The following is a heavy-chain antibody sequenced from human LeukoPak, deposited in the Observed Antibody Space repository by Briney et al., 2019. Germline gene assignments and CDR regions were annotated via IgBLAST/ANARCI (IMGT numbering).Heavy chain of an antibody. CDR1: GFTFTNYW. V-gene: IGHV3-7*01. J-gene: IGHJ4*02. D-gene: IGHD3-3*01. CDR2: IKQDRSEK. CDR3: ARLREIPVFGVVTKSTSYFDY. Sequence: PGGSLRLSCAASGFTFTNYWMSWVRQAPGKGLELVANIKQDRSEKHYVDSVKGRFTISRDNAKNSLYLQMNSLRAEDTAVYYCARLREIPVFGVVTKSTSYFDYWGQGTLVTVSS.